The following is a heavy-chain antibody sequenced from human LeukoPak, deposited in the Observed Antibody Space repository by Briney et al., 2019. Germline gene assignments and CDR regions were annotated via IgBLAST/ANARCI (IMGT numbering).Heavy chain of an antibody. CDR3: AREGKYYDFWKNI. CDR1: GGSISSGSYY. J-gene: IGHJ3*02. Sequence: PSETLSLTCTVSGGSISSGSYYWSWIRQPAGRGLEWIGRIYTSGSTNYNPSLKSRVTISVDTSKNQFSLKLSSVTAADTAVYYCAREGKYYDFWKNIWGQGTMVTVSS. CDR2: IYTSGST. V-gene: IGHV4-61*02. D-gene: IGHD3-3*01.